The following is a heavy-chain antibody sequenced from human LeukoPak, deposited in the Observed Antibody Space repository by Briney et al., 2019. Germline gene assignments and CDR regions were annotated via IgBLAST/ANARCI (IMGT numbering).Heavy chain of an antibody. CDR1: GYTFTSYY. Sequence: ASVKVSCKASGYTFTSYYMHWVRQAPGQGLEWMGIINPSGGSTSYAQKFQGRVTMTRDMSTSTVYMELSSLRSEDTAVYYCAGGGPRKGPFDYWGQGTLVTVSS. D-gene: IGHD3-16*01. V-gene: IGHV1-46*01. CDR2: INPSGGST. CDR3: AGGGPRKGPFDY. J-gene: IGHJ4*02.